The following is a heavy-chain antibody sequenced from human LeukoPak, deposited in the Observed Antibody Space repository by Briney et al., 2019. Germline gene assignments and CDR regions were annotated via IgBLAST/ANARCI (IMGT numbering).Heavy chain of an antibody. CDR3: AKGSKMSYYGSGSHYDY. CDR2: IGPSGGNT. D-gene: IGHD3-10*01. CDR1: GITFSNYF. Sequence: GGSLRLSCAASGITFSNYFMSWVRQAPGKGLEWVSAIGPSGGNTYYADSVKGRFTISRDNSKNTLYLQMTSLRAEETAVYYCAKGSKMSYYGSGSHYDYWGQGTLVTVSS. J-gene: IGHJ4*02. V-gene: IGHV3-23*01.